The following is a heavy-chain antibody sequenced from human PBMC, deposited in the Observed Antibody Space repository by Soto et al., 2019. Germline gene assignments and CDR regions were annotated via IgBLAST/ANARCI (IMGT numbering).Heavy chain of an antibody. CDR3: ARDPTDYDFWSGYYTSYYYGMDV. J-gene: IGHJ6*02. Sequence: GGSLRLSCAASGFTFSSYSMNWVRQAPGKGLEWVSSISSSSSYICYADSVKGRFTISRDNAKNSLYLQMNSLRAEDTAVYYCARDPTDYDFWSGYYTSYYYGMDVWGQGTTVTVSS. CDR1: GFTFSSYS. D-gene: IGHD3-3*01. CDR2: ISSSSSYI. V-gene: IGHV3-21*01.